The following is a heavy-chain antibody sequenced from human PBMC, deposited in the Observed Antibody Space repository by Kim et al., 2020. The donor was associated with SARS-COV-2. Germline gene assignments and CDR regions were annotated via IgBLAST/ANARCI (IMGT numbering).Heavy chain of an antibody. Sequence: ASVKVSCKASGYTFTGYYMHWVRQAPGQGLEWMGRINPNSGGTNYAQKFQGRVTMTRDTSISTAYMELSRLRSDDTAVYYCARGVGGSSSPNWFDPWGQGTLVTVSS. CDR2: INPNSGGT. CDR3: ARGVGGSSSPNWFDP. V-gene: IGHV1-2*06. D-gene: IGHD6-6*01. CDR1: GYTFTGYY. J-gene: IGHJ5*02.